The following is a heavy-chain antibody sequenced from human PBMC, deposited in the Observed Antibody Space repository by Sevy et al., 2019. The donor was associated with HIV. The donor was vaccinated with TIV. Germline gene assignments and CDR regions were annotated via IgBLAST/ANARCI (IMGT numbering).Heavy chain of an antibody. CDR2: ISSSSSYI. V-gene: IGHV3-21*01. D-gene: IGHD2-2*01. CDR1: GFTFSSYS. Sequence: GGSLRLSCAASGFTFSSYSMNWVRQAPGKGLEWVSSISSSSSYIYYADSVKGRFTISRDNAKNSLYLQMNSLRAEDTAVYYCARDVVVVPAARGYFDYWGRGTLVTVSS. CDR3: ARDVVVVPAARGYFDY. J-gene: IGHJ4*02.